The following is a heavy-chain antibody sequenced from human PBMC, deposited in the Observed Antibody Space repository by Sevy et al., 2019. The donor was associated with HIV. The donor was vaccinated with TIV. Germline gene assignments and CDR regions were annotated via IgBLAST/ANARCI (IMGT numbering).Heavy chain of an antibody. CDR2: INPNSGGT. CDR1: GYTFTGYY. Sequence: VSVKVSCKASGYTFTGYYMHWVRQAPGQGLEWMGWINPNSGGTNYAQKFQGRVTMTRDTSISTAYMELSRLRSDDTAVYYCARALIVVVPAADDYYGMDVWGQGTTVTVSS. D-gene: IGHD2-2*01. V-gene: IGHV1-2*02. CDR3: ARALIVVVPAADDYYGMDV. J-gene: IGHJ6*02.